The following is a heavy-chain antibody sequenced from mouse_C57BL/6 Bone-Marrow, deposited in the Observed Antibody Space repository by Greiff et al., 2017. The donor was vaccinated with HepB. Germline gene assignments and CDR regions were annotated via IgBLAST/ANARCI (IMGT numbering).Heavy chain of an antibody. CDR2: IHPNSGST. V-gene: IGHV1-64*01. Sequence: QVQLQQPGAELVKPGASVKLSCKASGYTFTSYWMNWVKQRPGQGLEWIGMIHPNSGSTNYNEKFKSKATLTVDKSSSTAYMQLSGLTSEDSAVYYCARGGGLRRGYAMDYWGQGTSVTVSS. J-gene: IGHJ4*01. D-gene: IGHD2-4*01. CDR3: ARGGGLRRGYAMDY. CDR1: GYTFTSYW.